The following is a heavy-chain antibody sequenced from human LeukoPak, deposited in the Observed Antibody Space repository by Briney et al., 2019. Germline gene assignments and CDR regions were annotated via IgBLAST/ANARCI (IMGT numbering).Heavy chain of an antibody. D-gene: IGHD3-3*02. Sequence: GGSLRLSCAASGFTFSSYAMSWVRQAPWKGLEWVAAISGSGATTFYADSVKGRFTISRDNSKNTLYLQMNSLRAEDTAVYYCARELGLAFFFDYWGQGTLVTVSS. CDR1: GFTFSSYA. CDR3: ARELGLAFFFDY. J-gene: IGHJ4*02. CDR2: ISGSGATT. V-gene: IGHV3-23*01.